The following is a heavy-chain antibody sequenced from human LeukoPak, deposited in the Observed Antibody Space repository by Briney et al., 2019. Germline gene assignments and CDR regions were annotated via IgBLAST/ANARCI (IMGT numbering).Heavy chain of an antibody. J-gene: IGHJ2*01. CDR2: TSSDGSHK. CDR1: GFTFTTYA. Sequence: GRSLRLSCAAPGFTFTTYAMNSGRQAPGKGLERVAVTSSDGSHKYCAVSVRGRFTISRDNSKNTLYLQMNSLRPEDTAVYYCARRSEDYWYFDLWGRGTLATVSS. CDR3: ARRSEDYWYFDL. V-gene: IGHV3-30*19.